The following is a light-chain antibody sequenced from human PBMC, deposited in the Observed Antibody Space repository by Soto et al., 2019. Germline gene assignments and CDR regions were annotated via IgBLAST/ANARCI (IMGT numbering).Light chain of an antibody. Sequence: IQMTQSPSSVSASVGDRVTITCRASQDISSLLAWYQHKPGKAPKLLIYAATTLQSGVPSRFSGSESGTEFTLTISSIQPDDFATYYCQQADTFPFTFGPGTKVDIK. CDR3: QQADTFPFT. V-gene: IGKV1-12*01. CDR2: AAT. CDR1: QDISSL. J-gene: IGKJ3*01.